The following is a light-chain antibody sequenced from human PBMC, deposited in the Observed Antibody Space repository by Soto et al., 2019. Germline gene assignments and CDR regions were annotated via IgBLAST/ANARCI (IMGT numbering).Light chain of an antibody. CDR1: QSVSRTY. V-gene: IGKV3-20*01. CDR2: RAS. Sequence: EIVLTQSPDTLSLSPGERATLSCRPSQSVSRTYLAWYQQKPGQAPRLLIYRASTRATGIPDRFSGSGSGTDFTLTISRLEPEDFAVYYCQQYESSPLTFGGGTKVEIK. J-gene: IGKJ4*01. CDR3: QQYESSPLT.